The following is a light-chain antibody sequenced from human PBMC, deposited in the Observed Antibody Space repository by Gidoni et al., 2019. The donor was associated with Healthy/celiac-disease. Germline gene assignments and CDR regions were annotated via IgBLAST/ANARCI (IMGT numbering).Light chain of an antibody. Sequence: DIQMTQSPSSLSASVGDRVTITCRASQGISNYLAWYQQNQGKVPKLLIYAAPTLQSGVQSRFSRSGSGTYFTLTLSSLQPEDVATYYCQKYNSAPRTFXPXTKVEIK. CDR2: AAP. CDR1: QGISNY. V-gene: IGKV1-27*01. J-gene: IGKJ1*01. CDR3: QKYNSAPRT.